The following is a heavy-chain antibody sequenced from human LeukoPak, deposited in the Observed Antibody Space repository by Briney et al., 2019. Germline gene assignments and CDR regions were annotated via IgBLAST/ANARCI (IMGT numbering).Heavy chain of an antibody. CDR3: ARDRTGWHYFDS. J-gene: IGHJ4*02. CDR1: GFTVISYN. CDR2: ITVSGPYK. V-gene: IGHV3-21*01. Sequence: GGSLRLSCVASGFTVISYNAHWLRQAPGKGLEWISSITVSGPYKFYSDSVEGRFTVSRDGARNSLYLQMTSLRADDTPVYYCARDRTGWHYFDSSGQGTLVTVSS. D-gene: IGHD6-19*01.